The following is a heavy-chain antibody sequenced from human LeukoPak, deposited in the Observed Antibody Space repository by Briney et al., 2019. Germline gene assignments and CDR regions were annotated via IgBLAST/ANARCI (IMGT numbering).Heavy chain of an antibody. CDR2: TRYDGSNK. V-gene: IGHV3-30*02. Sequence: GGSLRLSCAASEFTFSSYGMHWVRQAPGKGLEWVAFTRYDGSNKYYADSVKGRFTISRDNSKNMLYLQMNSLRAEDTAVYYCAKDPQKWESYFDYWGQGTLVTVSS. CDR3: AKDPQKWESYFDY. J-gene: IGHJ4*02. D-gene: IGHD1-26*01. CDR1: EFTFSSYG.